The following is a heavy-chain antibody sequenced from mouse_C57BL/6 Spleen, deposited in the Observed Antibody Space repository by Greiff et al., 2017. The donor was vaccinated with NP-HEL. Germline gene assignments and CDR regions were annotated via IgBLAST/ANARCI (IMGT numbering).Heavy chain of an antibody. Sequence: VQLQESGAELAKPGASVKLSCKASGYTFTSYWMHWVKQRPGRGLEWIGYINPSSGYTKYNQKFKDKATLTADKSSSTAYMQLSSLTYEDSAVDYCARGRENTTVGPGFAYWGQGTLVTVSA. CDR2: INPSSGYT. CDR3: ARGRENTTVGPGFAY. CDR1: GYTFTSYW. V-gene: IGHV1-7*01. D-gene: IGHD1-1*01. J-gene: IGHJ3*01.